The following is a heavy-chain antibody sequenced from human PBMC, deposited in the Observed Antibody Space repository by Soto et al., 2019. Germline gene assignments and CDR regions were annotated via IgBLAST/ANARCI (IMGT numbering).Heavy chain of an antibody. Sequence: PGGSLRLSCAASGFIFRTYWMGWVRQSPGKGLEWVANMRPDGGEIYYVDSVKGRFSISRDNSKNSLYLQMNSLRDEDTAVYYCAKYLASGLAAPGYFDYWGQGTLVTVSS. D-gene: IGHD3-10*01. J-gene: IGHJ4*02. V-gene: IGHV3-7*05. CDR1: GFIFRTYW. CDR2: MRPDGGEI. CDR3: AKYLASGLAAPGYFDY.